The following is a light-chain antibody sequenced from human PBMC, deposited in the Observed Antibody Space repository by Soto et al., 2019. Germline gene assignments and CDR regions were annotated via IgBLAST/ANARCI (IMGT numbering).Light chain of an antibody. J-gene: IGKJ1*01. CDR3: RQHCNWPFT. Sequence: EIVLTQSPATLSLSPGERATLSCRASQSVSSYLAWYQQKPGQAPRLLIYDASNRATGIPARFSGSGSGTTFTLTISSLEPEDFAVYYCRQHCNWPFTFGQGTKVEIK. V-gene: IGKV3-11*01. CDR1: QSVSSY. CDR2: DAS.